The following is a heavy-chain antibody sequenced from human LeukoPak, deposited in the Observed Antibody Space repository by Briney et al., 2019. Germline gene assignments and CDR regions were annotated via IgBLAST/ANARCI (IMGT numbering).Heavy chain of an antibody. V-gene: IGHV1-69*05. D-gene: IGHD2-2*01. CDR1: GYTFTGSDS. CDR3: ARGLTYASCYDY. CDR2: IIPIFGTA. Sequence: GASVKVSCKASGYTFTGSDSYLYWLRQAPGQGLEWMGGIIPIFGTANYAQKFQGRVTITTDESTSTAYMELSSLRSEDTAVYYCARGLTYASCYDYWGQGTLVTVSS. J-gene: IGHJ4*02.